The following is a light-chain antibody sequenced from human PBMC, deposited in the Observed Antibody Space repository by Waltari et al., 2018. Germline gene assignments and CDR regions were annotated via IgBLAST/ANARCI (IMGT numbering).Light chain of an antibody. V-gene: IGLV1-47*01. CDR3: ASWDDSMSVA. CDR2: NND. Sequence: QSVLTQPPSASGTPGQTVTISCSGTSSNIGANFVFWYQQLPGSAPRLIIYNNDRRPSGGPYRFSGSKSGTSGSLVISGIRAEDEADYICASWDDSMSVAFGGGTKLTVL. CDR1: SSNIGANF. J-gene: IGLJ2*01.